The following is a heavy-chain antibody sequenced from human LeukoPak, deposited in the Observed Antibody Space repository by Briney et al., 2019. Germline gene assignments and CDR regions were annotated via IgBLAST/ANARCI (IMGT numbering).Heavy chain of an antibody. CDR2: ISDSGGRT. D-gene: IGHD3-22*01. CDR3: ANRGVVIRVILVGFHKEAYYFDS. CDR1: GITLSRYC. V-gene: IGHV3-23*01. J-gene: IGHJ4*02. Sequence: GGSLRLFCGVSGITLSRYCMIWVREAPGKALEGGAGISDSGGRTNYADAVKGRFTISRDNPKNTLYLQMERLRAEDTAVYFCANRGVVIRVILVGFHKEAYYFDSWGQGALVTVSS.